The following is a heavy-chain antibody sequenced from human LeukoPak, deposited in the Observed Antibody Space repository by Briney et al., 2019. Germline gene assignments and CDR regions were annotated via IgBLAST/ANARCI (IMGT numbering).Heavy chain of an antibody. Sequence: GGSLRLSCAASGFTFSSIAMSWVRQAPDKGLEWVSTISGSGGGTYYADSVKGRFTISRDDSKNTLYLQMNSLRAEDTAVYYCAREMGLNIVATFGYWGQGTLVTVSS. CDR2: ISGSGGGT. D-gene: IGHD5-12*01. CDR1: GFTFSSIA. CDR3: AREMGLNIVATFGY. J-gene: IGHJ4*02. V-gene: IGHV3-23*01.